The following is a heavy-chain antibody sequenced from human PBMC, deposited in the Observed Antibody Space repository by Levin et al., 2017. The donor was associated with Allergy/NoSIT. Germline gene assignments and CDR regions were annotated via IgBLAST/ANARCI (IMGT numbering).Heavy chain of an antibody. V-gene: IGHV3-74*01. CDR2: INSDGSSA. CDR1: GLTFSSSW. CDR3: ATNPPGTYAGFDF. J-gene: IGHJ4*02. D-gene: IGHD3-10*01. Sequence: LSLTCAASGLTFSSSWMHWVRQGPGKGLMWVSRINSDGSSANYADSVKGRFTISRDNAENTVFLQMRSLRDEDTAVYYCATNPPGTYAGFDFWGRGTLVTVSS.